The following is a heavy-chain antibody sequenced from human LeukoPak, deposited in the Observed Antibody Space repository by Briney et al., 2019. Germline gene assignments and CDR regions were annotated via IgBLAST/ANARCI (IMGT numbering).Heavy chain of an antibody. CDR2: INPNSGGT. D-gene: IGHD3-10*01. V-gene: IGHV1-2*02. CDR1: GYTFTGYY. CDR3: ARDRSPAYGSGSPT. J-gene: IGHJ4*02. Sequence: ASVKVSCKASGYTFTGYYMHWVRQAPGQGLEWMGWINPNSGGTNYAQKFQGRVTMTRDTSISTAYMELSSLRSEDTAVYYCARDRSPAYGSGSPTWGQGTLVTVSS.